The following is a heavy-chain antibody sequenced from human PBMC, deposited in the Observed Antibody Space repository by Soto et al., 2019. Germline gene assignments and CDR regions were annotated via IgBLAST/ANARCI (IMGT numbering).Heavy chain of an antibody. CDR3: ARHLSMTTVGYY. CDR1: GGSISSSSYY. J-gene: IGHJ4*02. Sequence: SETLSLTCTVSGGSISSSSYYWGWIRQPPGKGLEWIGSIYYSGSTYYNPSLKSRVTISVDTSKNQFSLKLSSVTAADAAVYYCARHLSMTTVGYYWGQGTLVTVSS. V-gene: IGHV4-39*01. CDR2: IYYSGST. D-gene: IGHD4-17*01.